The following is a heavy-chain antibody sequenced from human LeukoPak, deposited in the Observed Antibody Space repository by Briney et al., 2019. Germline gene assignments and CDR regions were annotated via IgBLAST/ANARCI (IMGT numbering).Heavy chain of an antibody. CDR2: IIPIFGTA. V-gene: IGHV1-69*05. D-gene: IGHD5-18*01. J-gene: IGHJ4*02. Sequence: GSSVKVSCKASGGTFSSYTISWVRQAPGQGLEWMGRIIPIFGTANYAQKFQGRVTITTDESTSTAYMELSSLRSEDTAVYYCAYQTAMVRRLEFDYWGQGTLVTVSS. CDR3: AYQTAMVRRLEFDY. CDR1: GGTFSSYT.